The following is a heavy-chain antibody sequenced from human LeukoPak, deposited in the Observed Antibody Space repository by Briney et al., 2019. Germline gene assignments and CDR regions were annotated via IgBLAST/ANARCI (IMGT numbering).Heavy chain of an antibody. CDR2: IIPIFGTA. Sequence: ASVKVSCKASGGTFSSYAISWVRQAPGQGLEWMGGIIPIFGTANYAQKFQGRVPITADESTSTAYMELSSLRSEDTAVYYCARSTYYYGSGRSGNDDYWGQGTLVTVSS. D-gene: IGHD3-10*01. CDR3: ARSTYYYGSGRSGNDDY. CDR1: GGTFSSYA. J-gene: IGHJ4*02. V-gene: IGHV1-69*13.